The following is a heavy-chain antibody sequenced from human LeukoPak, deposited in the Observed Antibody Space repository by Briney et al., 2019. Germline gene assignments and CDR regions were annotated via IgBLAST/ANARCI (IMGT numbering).Heavy chain of an antibody. CDR3: AKELDTMFFDY. D-gene: IGHD5-18*01. CDR1: GFNFDRYT. CDR2: AGWAGGTT. Sequence: GGSLRLSCATSGFNFDRYTIHWVRHAPGKGLEWVSLAGWAGGTTYYSDSVRGRFTISRDSGKNSVYLQMNSLTTDDTAFYFCAKELDTMFFDYWGQGALVTVSS. J-gene: IGHJ4*02. V-gene: IGHV3-43*01.